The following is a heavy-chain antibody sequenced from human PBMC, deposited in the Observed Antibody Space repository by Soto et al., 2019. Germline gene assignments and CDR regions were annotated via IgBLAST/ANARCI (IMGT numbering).Heavy chain of an antibody. D-gene: IGHD3-10*01. J-gene: IGHJ4*02. CDR1: GFTFSSSA. V-gene: IGHV3-33*08. CDR2: IWYDGSNK. CDR3: ARDHVWFGELDY. Sequence: PGGSLRLSCVVSGFTFSSSAINWVRQAPGKGLEWVAVIWYDGSNKYYADSVKGRFTISRDNSKNTLYLQMNSLRAEDTAVYYCARDHVWFGELDYWGQGTLVTVSS.